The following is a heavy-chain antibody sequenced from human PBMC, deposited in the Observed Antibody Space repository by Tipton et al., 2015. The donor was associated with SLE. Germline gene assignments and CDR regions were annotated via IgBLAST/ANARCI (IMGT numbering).Heavy chain of an antibody. J-gene: IGHJ6*03. CDR3: ARGSFMDV. Sequence: TLSLTCTVSGYSISSGYYWGWIRQPPGKGLEWIGSIYHSGSTYSNPSLKSRVTISVDTSKSQFSLRLSSVTAADTAVYYCARGSFMDVWGKGTTVTVSS. CDR2: IYHSGST. CDR1: GYSISSGYY. V-gene: IGHV4-38-2*02.